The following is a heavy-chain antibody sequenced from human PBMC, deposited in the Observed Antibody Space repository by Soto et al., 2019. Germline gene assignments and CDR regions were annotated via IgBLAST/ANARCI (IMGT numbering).Heavy chain of an antibody. D-gene: IGHD5-12*01. CDR2: INSDGSST. Sequence: EVPLVESGGGLVQPGGSLRLSCAASGFTFSSYWMHWVRQAPGKGLVWVSRINSDGSSTTYADSVKGRFTISRDNAKKTLYLQMNSLRAEDTAVYYCARGDGYTHSDWYFDLWGRGTLVTVSS. J-gene: IGHJ2*01. CDR3: ARGDGYTHSDWYFDL. V-gene: IGHV3-74*01. CDR1: GFTFSSYW.